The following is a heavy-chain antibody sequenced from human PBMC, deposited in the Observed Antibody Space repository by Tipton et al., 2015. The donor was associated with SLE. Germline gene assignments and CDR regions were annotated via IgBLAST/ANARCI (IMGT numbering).Heavy chain of an antibody. CDR3: AREQYCSGGSCCPGAFDI. Sequence: SLRLSCAASGFTFSSYAMHWVRQAPGKGLEWVAVISYDGSNKYYADSVKGRFTISRDNSKNTLYLQMNSLRAEDTAVYYCAREQYCSGGSCCPGAFDIWGQGTMVTVSA. CDR1: GFTFSSYA. CDR2: ISYDGSNK. J-gene: IGHJ3*02. V-gene: IGHV3-30*04. D-gene: IGHD2-15*01.